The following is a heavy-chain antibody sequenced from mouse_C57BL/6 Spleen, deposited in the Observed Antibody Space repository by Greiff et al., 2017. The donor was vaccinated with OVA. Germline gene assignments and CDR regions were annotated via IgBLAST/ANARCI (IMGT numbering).Heavy chain of an antibody. CDR1: GFTFTDYY. D-gene: IGHD1-1*01. Sequence: EVQGVESGGGLVQPGGSLSLSCAASGFTFTDYYMSWVRQPPGKALEWLGFIRNKANGYTTEYSASVKGRFTISRDNSQSILYLQMNALRAEDSATYYCARNYGLYYYAMDYWGQGTSVTVSS. CDR2: IRNKANGYTT. J-gene: IGHJ4*01. V-gene: IGHV7-3*01. CDR3: ARNYGLYYYAMDY.